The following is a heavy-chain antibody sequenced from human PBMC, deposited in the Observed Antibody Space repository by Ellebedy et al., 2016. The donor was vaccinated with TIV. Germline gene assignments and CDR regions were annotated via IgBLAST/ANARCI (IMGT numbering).Heavy chain of an antibody. Sequence: MPSETLSLTCTVSSGSISSNDYYRGWIRQPPGKGLEWIGTIYYTGSTYYNPSLKSRVTISVDTSKNQFSLKLTSVTAADTAVYYCARTVDKGLVTPYFDYWGQGTLVTVSS. CDR1: SGSISSNDYY. J-gene: IGHJ4*02. CDR3: ARTVDKGLVTPYFDY. D-gene: IGHD5-18*01. V-gene: IGHV4-39*01. CDR2: IYYTGST.